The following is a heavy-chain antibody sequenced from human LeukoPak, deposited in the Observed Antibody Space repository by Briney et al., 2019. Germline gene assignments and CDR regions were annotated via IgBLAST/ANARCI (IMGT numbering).Heavy chain of an antibody. CDR3: ARGNYSSGSIDY. CDR2: IYDSGTT. Sequence: SETLSLTCTVSGGSISGYYWSWIRQAPGKGLEWIGYIYDSGTTNYNPSLKSRVTISVDTSKNQFSLKLSSVTAADTAVYYCARGNYSSGSIDYWGQGTLVTVSS. D-gene: IGHD6-19*01. CDR1: GGSISGYY. J-gene: IGHJ4*02. V-gene: IGHV4-59*12.